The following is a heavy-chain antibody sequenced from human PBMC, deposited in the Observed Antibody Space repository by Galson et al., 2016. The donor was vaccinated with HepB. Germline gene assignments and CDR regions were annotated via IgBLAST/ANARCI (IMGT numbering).Heavy chain of an antibody. CDR1: GFTVSSNS. CDR2: IYRGGST. D-gene: IGHD3-22*01. Sequence: SLRLSCAASGFTVSSNSMSWVRQAPGKGPEWVSYIYRGGSTYYADSVKGRFTTSRDSSKNTLYLQMNNMKAEETAVYYCTLEPLRDSSGYFFDSWGQGTLVTVSS. V-gene: IGHV3-53*01. CDR3: TLEPLRDSSGYFFDS. J-gene: IGHJ4*02.